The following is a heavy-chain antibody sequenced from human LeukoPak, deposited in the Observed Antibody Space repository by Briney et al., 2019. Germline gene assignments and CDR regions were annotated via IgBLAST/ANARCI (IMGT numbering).Heavy chain of an antibody. CDR2: ISYDGSNK. Sequence: GGSLRLSCAASGFTFSSYAMHWVRQAPGKGLEWVAVISYDGSNKYYADSVKGRFTISRDNSKNTLYLQMNSLRAEDTAVYYCAKGGLGRYYYGMDVWGQGTTVTVSS. J-gene: IGHJ6*02. CDR3: AKGGLGRYYYGMDV. V-gene: IGHV3-30*04. CDR1: GFTFSSYA. D-gene: IGHD3/OR15-3a*01.